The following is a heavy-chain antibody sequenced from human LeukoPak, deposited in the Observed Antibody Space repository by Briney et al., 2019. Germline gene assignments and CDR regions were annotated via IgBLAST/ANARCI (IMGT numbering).Heavy chain of an antibody. V-gene: IGHV3-30*18. D-gene: IGHD6-13*01. Sequence: PGRSLRLSCAASGFTFSSYGMHWVRQAPGKGLEWVAVISFDEINKYYADSVKGRFTISRDNSKNTLDLQMNSLRPEDTAVYYCAKDQIAIDLYGMDVWGQGTTVTVSS. CDR2: ISFDEINK. J-gene: IGHJ6*02. CDR3: AKDQIAIDLYGMDV. CDR1: GFTFSSYG.